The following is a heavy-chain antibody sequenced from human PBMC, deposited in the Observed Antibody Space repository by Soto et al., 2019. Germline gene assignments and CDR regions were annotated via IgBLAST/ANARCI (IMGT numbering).Heavy chain of an antibody. CDR3: ARGPFRPSAMDV. CDR1: GDKFKKNV. J-gene: IGHJ6*02. CDR2: TIPALGKT. D-gene: IGHD3-10*01. V-gene: IGHV1-69*10. Sequence: SLKVSCKTSGDKFKKNVFRWVRQAPGQGLEFMGGTIPALGKTHYIEKFQGRVTITVDDATRTVYMEVRDLTSEDTAIYYCARGPFRPSAMDVWGQGTTVTVSS.